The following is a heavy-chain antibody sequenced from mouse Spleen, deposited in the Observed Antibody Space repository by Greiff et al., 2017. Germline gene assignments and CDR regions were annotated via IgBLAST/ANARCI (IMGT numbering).Heavy chain of an antibody. CDR2: FYPGSGSI. CDR1: GYTFTEYT. CDR3: ARHERDDYDEDYAMDY. D-gene: IGHD2-4*01. Sequence: QVQLKESGAELVKPGASVKLSCKASGYTFTEYTIHWVKQRSGQGLEWIGWFYPGSGSIKYNEKFKDKATLTADKSSSTVYMELSRLTSEDSAVYFCARHERDDYDEDYAMDYWGQGTSVTVSS. J-gene: IGHJ4*01. V-gene: IGHV1-62-2*01.